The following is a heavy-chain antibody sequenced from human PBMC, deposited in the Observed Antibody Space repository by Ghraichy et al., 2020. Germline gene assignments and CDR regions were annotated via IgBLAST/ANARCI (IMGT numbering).Heavy chain of an antibody. CDR2: ISGSGGST. Sequence: GGSLRLSCAASGFTFSSYAMSWVRQAPGKGLEWVSAISGSGGSTYYADSVKGRFTISRDNSKNTLYLQMNSLRAEDTAVYYCAKDGQITSYHYYYMDVWGKGTTVTVSS. D-gene: IGHD1-14*01. J-gene: IGHJ6*03. CDR3: AKDGQITSYHYYYMDV. V-gene: IGHV3-23*01. CDR1: GFTFSSYA.